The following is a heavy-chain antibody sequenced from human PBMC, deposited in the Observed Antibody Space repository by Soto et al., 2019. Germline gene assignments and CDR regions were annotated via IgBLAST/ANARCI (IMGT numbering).Heavy chain of an antibody. D-gene: IGHD3-3*01. CDR3: AREGASSYDFWGGLHFGGEYYCGMDV. CDR1: GFTFSSYS. J-gene: IGHJ6*02. CDR2: ISSSSSYI. Sequence: SLRLSCAASGFTFSSYSMNWVRQAPGKGLEWVSSISSSSSYIYYADSVKGRFTISRDNAKNSLYLQMNSLRAEDTAVYYCAREGASSYDFWGGLHFGGEYYCGMDVWGQGTTVTVSS. V-gene: IGHV3-21*01.